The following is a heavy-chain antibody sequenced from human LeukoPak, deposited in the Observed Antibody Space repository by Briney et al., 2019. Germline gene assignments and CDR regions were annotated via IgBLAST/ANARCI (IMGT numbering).Heavy chain of an antibody. Sequence: SETLSLTCTVSGGSISSYYWSWIRQPPGKGLEWIGEINHSGSTNYNPSLKSRVTISVDTSKNQFSLKLSSVTAADTAVYYCASSSGRHPVDYWGQGTLVTVSS. CDR3: ASSSGRHPVDY. V-gene: IGHV4-34*01. CDR1: GGSISSYY. D-gene: IGHD6-6*01. J-gene: IGHJ4*02. CDR2: INHSGST.